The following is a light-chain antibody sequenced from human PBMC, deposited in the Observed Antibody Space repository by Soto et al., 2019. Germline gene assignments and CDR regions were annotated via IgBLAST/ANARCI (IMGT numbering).Light chain of an antibody. CDR1: QSISSW. V-gene: IGKV1-5*01. J-gene: IGKJ1*01. CDR2: DAS. CDR3: QQYKSYPWT. Sequence: DIQMTQSPSTLSASVGDRVTITCRASQSISSWLAWYQQKPGKAPKLLIYDASSLESGVPSRFSGSGAGTECTLTISSLQPDDFATYYCQQYKSYPWTFGQGTKVEIK.